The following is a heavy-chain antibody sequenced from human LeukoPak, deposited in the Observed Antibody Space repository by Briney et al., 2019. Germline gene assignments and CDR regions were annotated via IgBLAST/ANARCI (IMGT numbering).Heavy chain of an antibody. J-gene: IGHJ4*02. D-gene: IGHD4-17*01. CDR2: VRNKPNGYTT. CDR1: GFSISDHY. CDR3: TRVRHGDYFDY. V-gene: IGHV3-72*01. Sequence: GGSLRLSCAASGFSISDHYMDWVRQAPGKGLEWVGRVRNKPNGYTTDYGTSVKGRFTISRDDSKNSLYLQMNSLTGEDTAVYYCTRVRHGDYFDYWGQGALASVSS.